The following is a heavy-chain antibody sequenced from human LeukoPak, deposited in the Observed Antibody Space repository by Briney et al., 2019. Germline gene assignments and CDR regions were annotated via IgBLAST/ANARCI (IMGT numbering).Heavy chain of an antibody. CDR3: AKMKGHPLPKYYMDV. J-gene: IGHJ6*01. Sequence: GGSLRLSCAASGFIFSGFAMSWVRRTPGKGLEWVSGISGSGDNTLYADSVKGRFTISRDNSKNPLYLEMNSLRAEDTAIYYCAKMKGHPLPKYYMDVWGQGTTVTVSS. CDR1: GFIFSGFA. CDR2: ISGSGDNT. D-gene: IGHD1-26*01. V-gene: IGHV3-23*01.